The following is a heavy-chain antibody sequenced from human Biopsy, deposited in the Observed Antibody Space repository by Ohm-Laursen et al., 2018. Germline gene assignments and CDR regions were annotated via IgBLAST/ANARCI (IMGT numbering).Heavy chain of an antibody. J-gene: IGHJ4*02. V-gene: IGHV4-4*08. CDR3: ARHDRSGYWGLDY. D-gene: IGHD3-22*01. CDR2: IYSSGRT. CDR1: GGSLNNHY. Sequence: SETLSLTCSVSGGSLNNHYWSWIRQSPGKGLEWLAYIYSSGRTNYNPSLKNRIIVSVDTSKNQLSLKVTSVTATDTAMYYCARHDRSGYWGLDYWGQGALVTVSA.